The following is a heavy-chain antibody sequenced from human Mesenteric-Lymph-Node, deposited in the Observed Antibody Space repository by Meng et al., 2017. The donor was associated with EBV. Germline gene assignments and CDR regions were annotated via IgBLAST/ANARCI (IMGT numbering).Heavy chain of an antibody. Sequence: QLPESGRGLVQPSETLSLTCTVSGGSISYSSYYWAWIRQPPGKGLEWIGTINYSGSTYYNPSLKSRVTMSVDTSKNQFSLNLNSVTAADTAVYYCARDLAYCGRDCEYWGQGILVTVSS. CDR3: ARDLAYCGRDCEY. CDR1: GGSISYSSYY. D-gene: IGHD2-21*02. CDR2: INYSGST. V-gene: IGHV4-39*07. J-gene: IGHJ4*02.